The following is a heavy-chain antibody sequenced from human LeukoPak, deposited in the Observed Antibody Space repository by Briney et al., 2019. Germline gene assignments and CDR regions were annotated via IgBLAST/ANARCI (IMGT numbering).Heavy chain of an antibody. Sequence: PSETLSLTCAVSGYSISSGYYWGWIRQPPGKGLEWIRSIYHSGSAYYDQSLKSRVTISVDTSTNQFSLKLSSVTAADTAVYYCARALGEVTTYYFDYWGQGTLVTVSS. V-gene: IGHV4-38-2*01. CDR3: ARALGEVTTYYFDY. D-gene: IGHD4-17*01. CDR1: GYSISSGYY. J-gene: IGHJ4*02. CDR2: IYHSGSA.